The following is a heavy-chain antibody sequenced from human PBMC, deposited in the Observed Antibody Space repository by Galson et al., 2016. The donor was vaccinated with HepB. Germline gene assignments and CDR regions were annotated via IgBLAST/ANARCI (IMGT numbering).Heavy chain of an antibody. CDR2: IAHDGNTK. V-gene: IGHV3-30-3*01. D-gene: IGHD3-10*01. J-gene: IGHJ6*02. Sequence: SLRLSCAASGFIFSNYCIHWVRQAPGKGLEWVAVIAHDGNTKYYADSVKGRFTISRDNSNNTLYLQMDSLRPEDTAVYSCARVVKAYYYCTGLDVWGQGTTVTVSS. CDR1: GFIFSNYC. CDR3: ARVVKAYYYCTGLDV.